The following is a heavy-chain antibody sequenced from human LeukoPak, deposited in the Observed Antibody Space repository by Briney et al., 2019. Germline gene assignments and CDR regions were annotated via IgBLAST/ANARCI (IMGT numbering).Heavy chain of an antibody. V-gene: IGHV1-46*01. J-gene: IGHJ4*02. CDR2: INPSGGST. D-gene: IGHD2-15*01. CDR1: GYTFTSYY. Sequence: ASVKVSCKASGYTFTSYYMHWVRQAPGQGLEWMGIINPSGGSTSYAQKFQGRVTMTRDTSTSTVYMELSSLRSEDTAVYYCARGEDIVVVVAANEDNAYFDYWGQGTLATVSS. CDR3: ARGEDIVVVVAANEDNAYFDY.